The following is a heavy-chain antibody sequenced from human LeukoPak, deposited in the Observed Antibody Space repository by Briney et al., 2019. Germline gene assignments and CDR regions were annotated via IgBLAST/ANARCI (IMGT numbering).Heavy chain of an antibody. V-gene: IGHV3-30*02. Sequence: GGSLRLSCAASGIIFSDYGMHWVRQAPGKGLEWVAFIRNDGSNDYYPDSVKGRFTISRDSSRNTLYLQMNSLRAEDTAFYYCAKGGSSSHNWFDPWGQGTRVTVSS. J-gene: IGHJ5*02. CDR2: IRNDGSND. CDR1: GIIFSDYG. D-gene: IGHD6-13*01. CDR3: AKGGSSSHNWFDP.